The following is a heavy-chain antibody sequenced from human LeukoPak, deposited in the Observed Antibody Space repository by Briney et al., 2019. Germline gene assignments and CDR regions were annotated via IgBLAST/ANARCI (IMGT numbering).Heavy chain of an antibody. CDR3: ATELRWKEY. Sequence: ASVKVSCKASGYTFTSYDINWVRQATGQGLEWLGWMNPNSGNTGYAQKFQGRVTMTSDTSIDTAYMELSSLRSEDTAVYYCATELRWKEYWGQGTLVTVSS. CDR1: GYTFTSYD. J-gene: IGHJ4*02. CDR2: MNPNSGNT. V-gene: IGHV1-8*01. D-gene: IGHD4-23*01.